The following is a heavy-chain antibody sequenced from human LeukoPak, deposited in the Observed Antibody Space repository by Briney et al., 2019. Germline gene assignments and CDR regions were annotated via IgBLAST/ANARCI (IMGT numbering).Heavy chain of an antibody. D-gene: IGHD5-18*01. CDR1: GFIFANYG. Sequence: GGSLRLSCAASGFIFANYGFHWVRQAPGKGLEWVSVIWYDGSKKYYADSVKGRFTISRDNSKNTLYLQMTSLKVEDTAVYYRATDDSSLAPFDFWGQGTLVTVSS. CDR3: ATDDSSLAPFDF. V-gene: IGHV3-33*01. J-gene: IGHJ4*02. CDR2: IWYDGSKK.